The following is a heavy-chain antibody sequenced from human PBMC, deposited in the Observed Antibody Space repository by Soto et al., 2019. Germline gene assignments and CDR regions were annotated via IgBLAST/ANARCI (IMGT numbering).Heavy chain of an antibody. Sequence: SVKVSCKASGGTFSSYAISWVRQAPGQGLEWMGGIIPIFGTANYAQKFQGRVTITADESTSTAYMELSSLRSEDTAVYYCARGSASTHWEQWLVYFDYWGQGTLVTVSS. D-gene: IGHD6-19*01. J-gene: IGHJ4*02. CDR3: ARGSASTHWEQWLVYFDY. CDR2: IIPIFGTA. V-gene: IGHV1-69*13. CDR1: GGTFSSYA.